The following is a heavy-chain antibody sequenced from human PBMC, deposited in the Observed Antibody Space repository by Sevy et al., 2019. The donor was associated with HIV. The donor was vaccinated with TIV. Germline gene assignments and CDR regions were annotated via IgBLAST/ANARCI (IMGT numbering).Heavy chain of an antibody. V-gene: IGHV3-48*02. D-gene: IGHD6-19*01. CDR2: ISSSSSTI. Sequence: GGSLRLSCAASGFTFSSYSMNWVRQAPGKGLEWVSYISSSSSTIYYADSVKGRFTISRDNAKNSLYLQMNSLRDEDTPVYYCARDYDLKPGIAVAENYFDYWGQGTLVTVSS. CDR3: ARDYDLKPGIAVAENYFDY. CDR1: GFTFSSYS. J-gene: IGHJ4*02.